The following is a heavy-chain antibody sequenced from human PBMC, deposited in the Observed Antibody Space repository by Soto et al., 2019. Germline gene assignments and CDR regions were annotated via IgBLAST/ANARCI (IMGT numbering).Heavy chain of an antibody. D-gene: IGHD6-13*01. CDR1: GGSISSGDYY. CDR2: IYYSGST. V-gene: IGHV4-30-4*01. Sequence: SETLSLTCTVSGGSISSGDYYWSWIRQPPGKGLEWIGYIYYSGSTYYNPSLKSRVTISVDTSRSQFSLRLTSVTAADTAVYYCATSYGNAWYTYWGQGTQVTVSS. CDR3: ATSYGNAWYTY. J-gene: IGHJ4*02.